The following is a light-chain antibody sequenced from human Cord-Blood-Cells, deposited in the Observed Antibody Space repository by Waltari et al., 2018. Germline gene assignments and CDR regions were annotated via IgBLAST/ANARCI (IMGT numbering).Light chain of an antibody. V-gene: IGLV2-14*03. CDR2: DVR. CDR3: SSYTSSSTWV. CDR1: SSDVGGFNY. J-gene: IGLJ3*02. Sequence: QSALTQPAPASGSPGQSITIPCTGPSSDVGGFNYVPWYQQHPGKAPKLMIYDVRNRPSGVSNRFSGSKSGNTASLTISGLQAEDEADYYCSSYTSSSTWVFGGGTKLTVL.